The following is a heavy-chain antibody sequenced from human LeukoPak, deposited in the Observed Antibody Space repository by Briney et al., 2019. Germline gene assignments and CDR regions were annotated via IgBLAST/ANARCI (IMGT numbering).Heavy chain of an antibody. V-gene: IGHV3-23*01. J-gene: IGHJ3*02. CDR2: ISGSGGST. D-gene: IGHD3-10*01. CDR1: GFTFSSYA. Sequence: GGSLRLSCAASGFTFSSYAMSWVRQAPGKGLEWVSAISGSGGSTYYADSVKGRVTISRDNAKSSLYLQMNSLRAEDTAVYYCARLQTVGAQNDAFDIWGQGTMVTVSS. CDR3: ARLQTVGAQNDAFDI.